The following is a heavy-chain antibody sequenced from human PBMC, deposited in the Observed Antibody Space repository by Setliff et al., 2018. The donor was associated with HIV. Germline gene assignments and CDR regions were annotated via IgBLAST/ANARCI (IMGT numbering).Heavy chain of an antibody. CDR3: VRDSARPGGITPP. CDR2: INLDGSGT. J-gene: IGHJ5*02. D-gene: IGHD3-16*01. V-gene: IGHV3-7*03. CDR1: GFTFINYY. Sequence: GGSLSLSCAASGFTFINYYMAWVRQRPGKGLEWVANINLDGSGTHYVDSVKGRFTISRDNAKNSLYLRLTSLRVDDTAVYYCVRDSARPGGITPPWGQGTLVTVPS.